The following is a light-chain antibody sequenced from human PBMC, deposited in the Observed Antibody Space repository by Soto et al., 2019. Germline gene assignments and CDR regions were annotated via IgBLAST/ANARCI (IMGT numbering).Light chain of an antibody. J-gene: IGKJ3*01. CDR3: QQSYSSLGFT. Sequence: DIQMAQSPSSLSASVGDRVTITCRASESISNNLHWYQHKPGKAPKVLIYAASSLQSGVPSRFSGSGSGTDFILTITSLQAEDFATYYCQQSYSSLGFTFGPGTKVDL. CDR2: AAS. CDR1: ESISNN. V-gene: IGKV1-39*01.